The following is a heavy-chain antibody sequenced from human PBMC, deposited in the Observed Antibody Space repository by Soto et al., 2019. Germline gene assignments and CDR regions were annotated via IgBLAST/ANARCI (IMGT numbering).Heavy chain of an antibody. CDR2: IGNSNNPT. CDR3: AREEGYCNGGPCYRGAFDF. V-gene: IGHV3-21*02. Sequence: EVQLVESGGGLVKPGGSPRLSCAASGFTFSDYSMLWVRQAPGKGLEWLAFIGNSNNPTFYADSVRGRFTISRDNSKDSVYLQMNSLREDDTAVYFCAREEGYCNGGPCYRGAFDFWGQGTIVTVSS. J-gene: IGHJ3*01. D-gene: IGHD2-15*01. CDR1: GFTFSDYS.